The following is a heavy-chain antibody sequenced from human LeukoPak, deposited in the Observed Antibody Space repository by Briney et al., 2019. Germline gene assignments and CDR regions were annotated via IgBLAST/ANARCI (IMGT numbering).Heavy chain of an antibody. CDR2: IKQDGSET. V-gene: IGHV3-7*01. J-gene: IGHJ4*02. CDR3: VREGTTVALFDY. CDR1: GFIFSTYW. Sequence: GGSLRLSCAASGFIFSTYWMTWVRPAPGKGLEWVANIKQDGSETYYVDPVKGRFTISRDNAKNSLYLQMHSLRAEDTAVYYCVREGTTVALFDYWGQGSLVTVSS. D-gene: IGHD6-19*01.